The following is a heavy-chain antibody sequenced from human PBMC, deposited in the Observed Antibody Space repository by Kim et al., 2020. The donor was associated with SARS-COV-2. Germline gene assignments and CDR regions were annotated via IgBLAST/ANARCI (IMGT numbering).Heavy chain of an antibody. CDR1: GGSISSGGYY. V-gene: IGHV4-31*03. Sequence: SETLSLTCTVSGGSISSGGYYWSWIRQHPGKGLEWIGYIYYSGSTYYNPSLKSRVTISVDTSKNQFSLKLSSVTAADTAVYYCARDYFRGDGYGDYRFDPWGQGTLVTVSS. CDR3: ARDYFRGDGYGDYRFDP. D-gene: IGHD4-17*01. J-gene: IGHJ5*02. CDR2: IYYSGST.